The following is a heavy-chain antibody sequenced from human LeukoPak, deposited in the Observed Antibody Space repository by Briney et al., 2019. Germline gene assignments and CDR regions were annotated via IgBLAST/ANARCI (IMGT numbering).Heavy chain of an antibody. CDR3: ARETDFGVVTN. V-gene: IGHV6-1*01. Sequence: SQTLSLTCDISGDSVSSNGASWTWIRQSPSRGLGWLGRTYYRSKWYNDYAVSVKSRISINPDTSKNQFSLQMNSVTPEDTAVYYCARETDFGVVTNWGQGTLVTVSS. CDR2: TYYRSKWYN. D-gene: IGHD3-3*01. J-gene: IGHJ4*02. CDR1: GDSVSSNGAS.